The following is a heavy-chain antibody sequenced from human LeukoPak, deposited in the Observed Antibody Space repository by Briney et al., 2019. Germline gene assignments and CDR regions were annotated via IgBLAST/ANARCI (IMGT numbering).Heavy chain of an antibody. D-gene: IGHD2-21*01. Sequence: ASVKVSCKASGYTFTSYYMHWVRQAPGHGLEWMGIINPSGGSTSCAQKYQGRATMTRDASTSTVYMELNSLRAEDTAVYYCAKDRLSAGIAVRFDPWGQGTLVTVSS. V-gene: IGHV1-46*01. J-gene: IGHJ5*02. CDR1: GYTFTSYY. CDR2: INPSGGST. CDR3: AKDRLSAGIAVRFDP.